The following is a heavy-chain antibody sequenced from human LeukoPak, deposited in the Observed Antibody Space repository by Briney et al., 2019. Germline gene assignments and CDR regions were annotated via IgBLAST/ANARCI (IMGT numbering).Heavy chain of an antibody. V-gene: IGHV4-39*07. J-gene: IGHJ4*02. Sequence: PSETPSLTCTVSGGSISSSSYYWGWIRQPPGKGLKWIGIIYYSGSTYYNPSLKSRVTISVDTSKNQFSLKLSSVTAADTAVYYCARIQWLVGSGDWGQGTLVTVSS. CDR2: IYYSGST. D-gene: IGHD6-19*01. CDR3: ARIQWLVGSGD. CDR1: GGSISSSSYY.